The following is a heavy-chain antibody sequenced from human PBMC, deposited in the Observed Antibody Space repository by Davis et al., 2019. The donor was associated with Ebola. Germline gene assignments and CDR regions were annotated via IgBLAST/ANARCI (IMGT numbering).Heavy chain of an antibody. CDR2: IRSKANSYAT. Sequence: GGPLRPSCAAPGFTFTATAMHWVRQASGKGLEWVRRIRSKANSYATAYAASVKGRFTISRDDSKNTAYLQMNSLKTEDTGVYYCSTTTSYFDYWGQGTLVTVSS. D-gene: IGHD1-14*01. V-gene: IGHV3-73*01. J-gene: IGHJ4*02. CDR3: STTTSYFDY. CDR1: GFTFTATA.